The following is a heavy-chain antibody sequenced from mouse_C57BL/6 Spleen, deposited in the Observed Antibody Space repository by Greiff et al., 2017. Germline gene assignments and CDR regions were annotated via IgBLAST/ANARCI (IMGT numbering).Heavy chain of an antibody. D-gene: IGHD1-1*01. V-gene: IGHV1-15*01. CDR2: IDPETGGT. CDR3: TRDLVSSPYSMGY. J-gene: IGHJ4*01. Sequence: VQLQQSGPELVRPGASVTLSCKASGYTFTDYDMHWVKQTPVHGLEWIGAIDPETGGTAYNQKFKGKAILTADKSSSTAYMELRSLTSDDSTVYYCTRDLVSSPYSMGYWGQGTSVTVSA. CDR1: GYTFTDYD.